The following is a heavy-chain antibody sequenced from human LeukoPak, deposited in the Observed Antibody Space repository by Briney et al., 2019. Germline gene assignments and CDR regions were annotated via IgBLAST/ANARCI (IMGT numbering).Heavy chain of an antibody. CDR3: ARAGWSWYFDY. V-gene: IGHV3-23*01. J-gene: IGHJ4*02. CDR2: IDGSGGTT. CDR1: GFTFTRNA. Sequence: PGGSLRLSCAASGFTFTRNAMSWVRQAPGRGLEWVSAIDGSGGTTFYADSVKGRVPISRVQSTKTVYLQMNSLRADDTAVYYCARAGWSWYFDYWGQGTLVTVSS. D-gene: IGHD1-26*01.